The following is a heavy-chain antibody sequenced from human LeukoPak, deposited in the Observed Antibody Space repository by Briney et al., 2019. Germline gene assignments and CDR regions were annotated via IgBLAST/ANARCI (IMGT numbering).Heavy chain of an antibody. CDR3: AKKLLWFGELLPYFDY. V-gene: IGHV3-23*01. Sequence: PGGSLRLSCAASGFTFSSYAMSWVRQAPGTGLEWVSAISGSGGSTYYADSVKGRFTISRDNSKNTLYLQMNSLRAEDTAVYYCAKKLLWFGELLPYFDYWGQGTLVTVSS. J-gene: IGHJ4*02. CDR1: GFTFSSYA. D-gene: IGHD3-10*01. CDR2: ISGSGGST.